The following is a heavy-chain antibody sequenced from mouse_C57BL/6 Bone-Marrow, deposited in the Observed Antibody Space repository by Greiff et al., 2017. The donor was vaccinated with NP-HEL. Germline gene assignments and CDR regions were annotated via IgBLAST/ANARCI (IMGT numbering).Heavy chain of an antibody. J-gene: IGHJ4*01. D-gene: IGHD2-4*01. CDR2: IYPGDGDT. CDR3: AVYDYDEGVDY. Sequence: VQLQQSGPELVKPGASVKISCKASGYAFSSSWMNWVKQRPGKGLEWIGRIYPGDGDTNYNGKFKGKATLTADKSSSTAYMQLSSLTSEDSAVYFCAVYDYDEGVDYWGQGTSVTVSS. CDR1: GYAFSSSW. V-gene: IGHV1-82*01.